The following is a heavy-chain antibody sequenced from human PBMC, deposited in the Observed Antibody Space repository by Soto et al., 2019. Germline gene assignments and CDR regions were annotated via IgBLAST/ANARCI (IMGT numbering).Heavy chain of an antibody. CDR2: IYYSGST. J-gene: IGHJ4*02. CDR1: GGSISSGGYY. D-gene: IGHD6-13*01. V-gene: IGHV4-31*03. CDR3: ARAGGDSSSWYYFDY. Sequence: SETLSLTCTVSGGSISSGGYYWSWIRQHPGKGLEWIGYIYYSGSTYYNPSLKSRVTISVDTSKNQFSLKLSSVTAADTAVYYCARAGGDSSSWYYFDYWGQGTLVTVSS.